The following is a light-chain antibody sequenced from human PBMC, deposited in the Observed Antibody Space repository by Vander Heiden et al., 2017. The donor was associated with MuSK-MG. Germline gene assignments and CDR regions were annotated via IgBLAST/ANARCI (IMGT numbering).Light chain of an antibody. V-gene: IGLV3-19*01. Sequence: SSALTQDPAVSVALGPTVRITCQGDSLRSYYASWYQQKPGQAPVLVIYGKNNRPSGIPDRLSGSSSGNTASLTITGAQAEDEADYYCNSRDSSGNHPVVFGGGTKLTVL. CDR2: GKN. CDR1: SLRSYY. J-gene: IGLJ2*01. CDR3: NSRDSSGNHPVV.